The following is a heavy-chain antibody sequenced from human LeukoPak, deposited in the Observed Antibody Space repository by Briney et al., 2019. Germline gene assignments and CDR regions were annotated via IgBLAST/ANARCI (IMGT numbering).Heavy chain of an antibody. Sequence: GGSLRLSCVVSGFSINNNGLSWFRQAPGKGLEWVSDMSGVGNTYYAESVKGRFTISRDNFKNTFFLQMNSLRAEDTALYYATGHGSNSYRGQGALVAVSS. CDR3: TGHGSNSY. D-gene: IGHD5-24*01. J-gene: IGHJ4*02. V-gene: IGHV3-23*01. CDR1: GFSINNNG. CDR2: MSGVGNT.